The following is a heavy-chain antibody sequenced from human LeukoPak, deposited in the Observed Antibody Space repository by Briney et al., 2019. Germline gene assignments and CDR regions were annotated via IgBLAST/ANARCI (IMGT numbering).Heavy chain of an antibody. CDR3: AKGSYYDSSGSFYFDY. CDR2: ISGSGDNT. CDR1: GFTFSSYA. V-gene: IGHV3-23*01. J-gene: IGHJ4*02. Sequence: GGSLRLSCAASGFTFSSYAMSWVRQAPGKGLEWVSGISGSGDNTYYADSVKGRFTISRDNSKNTLYVHVNSLGTEDTAAYYCAKGSYYDSSGSFYFDYWGQGTLVTVSS. D-gene: IGHD3-22*01.